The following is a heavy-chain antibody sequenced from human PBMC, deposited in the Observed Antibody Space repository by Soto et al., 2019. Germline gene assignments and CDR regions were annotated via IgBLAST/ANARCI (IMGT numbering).Heavy chain of an antibody. J-gene: IGHJ6*02. Sequence: QVQLQESGPGLVKPSQTLSLTCTVSGGSISSGAYYWSWIRQHPGKGLEWIGYIYYSGSTYYNPSLKSRVTISADTSKNQFSLKLSSVTAADTAVYYCARTPYYYGSGSYYPDYYYYGMDVWGQGTTVTVSS. CDR1: GGSISSGAYY. CDR2: IYYSGST. CDR3: ARTPYYYGSGSYYPDYYYYGMDV. D-gene: IGHD3-10*01. V-gene: IGHV4-31*03.